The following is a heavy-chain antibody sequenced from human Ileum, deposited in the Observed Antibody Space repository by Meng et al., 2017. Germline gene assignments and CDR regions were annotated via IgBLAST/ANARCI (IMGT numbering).Heavy chain of an antibody. J-gene: IGHJ4*02. CDR3: ARGGRPRY. CDR1: GGSFTDSY. Sequence: QVQLQQWGAGLLKPSETLSLTCAVYGGSFTDSYWSGIRQPPGKGLEWIGEINHSGTTNSNPSLKSRVTISVDTSKSQFSLKLSSVTAADTAVYYCARGGRPRYWGQGALVTVSS. V-gene: IGHV4-34*01. D-gene: IGHD3-16*02. CDR2: INHSGTT.